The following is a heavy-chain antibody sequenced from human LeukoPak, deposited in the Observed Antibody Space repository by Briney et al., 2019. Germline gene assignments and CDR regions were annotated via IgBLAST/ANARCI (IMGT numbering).Heavy chain of an antibody. CDR3: AKAPEFSYFWVFDY. D-gene: IGHD3-3*01. CDR1: GFTFSSYA. V-gene: IGHV3-23*01. J-gene: IGHJ4*02. Sequence: PGGSLRLSCAASGFTFSSYAMNWVRQVPGKGLESFSGISGSGVNTYYADSVKGRFTISRDNSKNTLYLQMNTLRAEDTAIFYCAKAPEFSYFWVFDYWGQGTLVTVSS. CDR2: ISGSGVNT.